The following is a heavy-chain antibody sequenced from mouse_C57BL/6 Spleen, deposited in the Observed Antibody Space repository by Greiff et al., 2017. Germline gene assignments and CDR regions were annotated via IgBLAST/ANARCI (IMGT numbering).Heavy chain of an antibody. CDR2: ISSGGDYI. Sequence: EVKLVESGEGLVKPGGSLKLSCAASGFTFSSYAMSWVRQTSEKRLEWVAYISSGGDYIYYADTVKGRFTISRDNARNTLYLQMSSLKSEDTAMYYCTRAGTIVTYFDYWGQGTTLTVSS. CDR3: TRAGTIVTYFDY. D-gene: IGHD2-5*01. V-gene: IGHV5-9-1*02. CDR1: GFTFSSYA. J-gene: IGHJ2*01.